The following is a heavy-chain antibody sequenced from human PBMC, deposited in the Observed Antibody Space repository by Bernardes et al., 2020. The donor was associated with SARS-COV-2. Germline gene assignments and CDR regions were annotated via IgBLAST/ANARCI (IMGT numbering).Heavy chain of an antibody. CDR3: AKGGPYRWNNRLS. D-gene: IGHD1-20*01. Sequence: SATLTLTCGVYGGSLRGSYWIWIRQPPGQGLEWIGEINHSGSVNYNPSLKSRVTILVDTSKNQFSLKLTSVTAADTAVYFCAKGGPYRWNNRLSWGQGTLVTVSS. CDR1: GGSLRGSY. V-gene: IGHV4-34*01. J-gene: IGHJ4*02. CDR2: INHSGSV.